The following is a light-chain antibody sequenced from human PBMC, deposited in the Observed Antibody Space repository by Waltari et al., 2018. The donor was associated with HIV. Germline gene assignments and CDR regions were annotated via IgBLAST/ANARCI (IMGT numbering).Light chain of an antibody. V-gene: IGLV2-14*01. CDR2: EVS. CDR1: SSDVGGYNS. CDR3: SSYTSSITLVL. J-gene: IGLJ2*01. Sequence: QSALTQPASVSGSPGQSITISCTGPSSDVGGYNSVPWYQQHPGKAPKLMIYEVSNRPSGVSNRFSGSKSGNTASLTISGLQAEDEANYYCSSYTSSITLVLFGGGTKLTVL.